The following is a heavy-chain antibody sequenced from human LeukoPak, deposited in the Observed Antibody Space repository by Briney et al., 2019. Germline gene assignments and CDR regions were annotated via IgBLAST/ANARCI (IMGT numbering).Heavy chain of an antibody. CDR1: GFTFSRYG. D-gene: IGHD6-19*01. V-gene: IGHV3-23*01. CDR3: AKTLHSDGWYFFDY. J-gene: IGHJ4*02. Sequence: GGSLRLSCAVSGFTFSRYGMSWVRQAPGKGLEWVSSVSSSGLGTHYADSVKGRFIISRDNSKNTLFLQMNSLRAEDTAVYYCAKTLHSDGWYFFDYWGQGTLVTVSS. CDR2: VSSSGLGT.